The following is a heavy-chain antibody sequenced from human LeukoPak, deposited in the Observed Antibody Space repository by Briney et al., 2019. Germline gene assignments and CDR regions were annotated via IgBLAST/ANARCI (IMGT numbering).Heavy chain of an antibody. CDR3: AKERNQRYGAFDY. CDR1: GFTFNNYA. V-gene: IGHV3-23*01. CDR2: LSASGGYT. J-gene: IGHJ4*02. Sequence: PGGSLRLSCAASGFTFNNYAMSWVRQAPGKGLEWVSALSASGGYTYYADSVKGRFTISRDNSKNTLYLQMNSLRAEDTAVYYCAKERNQRYGAFDYWGQGTLVTVSS. D-gene: IGHD4-17*01.